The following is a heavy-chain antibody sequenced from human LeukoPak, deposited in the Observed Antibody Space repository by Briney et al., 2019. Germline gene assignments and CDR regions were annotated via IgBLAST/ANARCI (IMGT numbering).Heavy chain of an antibody. CDR2: IYSGGST. CDR3: ASASGREAAGYLLGLFEY. CDR1: GFTVSSNY. Sequence: GGSLRLSCAASGFTVSSNYMSWVRQAPGKGLEWVSVIYSGGSTYYADSVKGRFTISRDNSRNTLYLQMNSLTAEDTAIYYCASASGREAAGYLLGLFEYWGQGTLVTVSS. D-gene: IGHD6-13*01. J-gene: IGHJ4*02. V-gene: IGHV3-53*01.